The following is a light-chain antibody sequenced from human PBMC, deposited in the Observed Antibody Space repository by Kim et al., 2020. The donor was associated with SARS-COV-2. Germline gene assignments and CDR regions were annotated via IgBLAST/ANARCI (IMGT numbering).Light chain of an antibody. J-gene: IGKJ5*01. CDR2: GAS. V-gene: IGKV1-17*01. CDR1: QDIRND. Sequence: DIQMTQSPSSLSASVGDRVTITCRASQDIRNDLGWYQQNPGRAPKRLIYGASSLQSGVPSRFSGSGSGTEFTLTISSLQPEDFATYFCLQHNTYPITFCQGTRLEIK. CDR3: LQHNTYPIT.